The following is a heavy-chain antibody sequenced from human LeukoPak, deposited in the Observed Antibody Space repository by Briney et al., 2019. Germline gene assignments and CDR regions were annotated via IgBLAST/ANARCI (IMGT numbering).Heavy chain of an antibody. CDR1: GYTFTSYG. V-gene: IGHV1-18*01. Sequence: ASVKVSCKASGYTFTSYGISWVRQAPGQGLEWMGWISAYNGNTNYAQKLQGRVPMTTDTSTSIAYMELRSLRSDDTAVYYCARGDKVSYDSSGYYRAPSDYWGQGTLVTVSS. CDR3: ARGDKVSYDSSGYYRAPSDY. J-gene: IGHJ4*02. D-gene: IGHD3-22*01. CDR2: ISAYNGNT.